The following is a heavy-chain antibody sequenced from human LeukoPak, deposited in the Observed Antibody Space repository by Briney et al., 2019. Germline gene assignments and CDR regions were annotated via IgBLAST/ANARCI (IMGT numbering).Heavy chain of an antibody. CDR2: ISGTSLTI. D-gene: IGHD6-6*01. Sequence: GGSLRLSCGASGFTFSRYSIRWVRQAPGKGLEWVSAISGTSLTIYYADSVKGRFTISRDNSKTTLYLQMDSLRVEDTAVYYCVKRAGEDSSSDYYSFMDVWGKGTTVTVSS. CDR1: GFTFSRYS. J-gene: IGHJ6*03. CDR3: VKRAGEDSSSDYYSFMDV. V-gene: IGHV3-23*01.